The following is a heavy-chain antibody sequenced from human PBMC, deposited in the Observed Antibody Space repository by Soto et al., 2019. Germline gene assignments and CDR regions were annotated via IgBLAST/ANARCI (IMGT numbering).Heavy chain of an antibody. J-gene: IGHJ4*02. D-gene: IGHD3-10*01. Sequence: SETLSLTCTVSGGSISSGGYYWSWIRQHPGKGLEWIGYIYYSGSTYYNPSLKSRVTISVDTSKNQFSLKLSSVTAADTAVYYCARLYGSGSYFLTYFDYWGQGALVTVSS. V-gene: IGHV4-31*03. CDR2: IYYSGST. CDR1: GGSISSGGYY. CDR3: ARLYGSGSYFLTYFDY.